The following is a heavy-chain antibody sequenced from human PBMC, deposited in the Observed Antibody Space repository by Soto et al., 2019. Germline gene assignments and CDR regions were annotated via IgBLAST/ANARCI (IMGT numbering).Heavy chain of an antibody. J-gene: IGHJ4*02. CDR3: AKSVYNWNDGFFDH. CDR1: GFTFSSYG. V-gene: IGHV3-30*18. Sequence: PGGSLRLSCAASGFTFSSYGMHWVRQAPGKGLEWVAIISYDEINKYYADSVKGRFTISRDNSKNTLYLQMNSLRAEDTAVYYCAKSVYNWNDGFFDHWGQGTLVTVSS. D-gene: IGHD1-1*01. CDR2: ISYDEINK.